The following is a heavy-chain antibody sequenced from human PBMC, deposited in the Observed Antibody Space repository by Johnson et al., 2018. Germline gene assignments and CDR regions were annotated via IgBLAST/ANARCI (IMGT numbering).Heavy chain of an antibody. D-gene: IGHD4-11*01. CDR3: ARETVTRRNYYYGMDV. V-gene: IGHV3-11*01. Sequence: QVQLVESGGGLVKPGGSLRLSCAASGFTFSDYYMSWIRQAPGKGLEWVSYIRSSGSTIYSADSVKGRFTISRDNAKNSLYLQMTRLRAEDTAAYYWARETVTRRNYYYGMDVWGQGTTVTVSS. CDR2: IRSSGSTI. J-gene: IGHJ6*02. CDR1: GFTFSDYY.